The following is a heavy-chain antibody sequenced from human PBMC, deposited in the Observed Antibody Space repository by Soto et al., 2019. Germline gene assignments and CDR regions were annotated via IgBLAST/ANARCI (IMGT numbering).Heavy chain of an antibody. CDR1: GYTFSNFW. CDR3: GRSSRSSPYFDY. D-gene: IGHD6-13*01. CDR2: IYPGDHET. J-gene: IGHJ4*02. V-gene: IGHV5-51*01. Sequence: PGEFLKISCQCSGYTFSNFWIGWVRQLPGKGPEWMGIIYPGDHETRYSTSFHGKVTISADKSINTAYLQCNSLEASDTAFYFCGRSSRSSPYFDYWGQGALVTVSS.